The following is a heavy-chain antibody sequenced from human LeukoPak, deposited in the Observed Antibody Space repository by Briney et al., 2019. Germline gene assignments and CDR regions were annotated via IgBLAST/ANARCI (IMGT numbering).Heavy chain of an antibody. V-gene: IGHV3-23*01. Sequence: WGSLTLSCAASGFTFSTCAMGWVCQAPGKGLGWVSAISGSGGSTFYADSVKGRFTISRDNSKNTVYLQMSGLRAEDTALYYCAKAHCSPTSCSRIDYWGPGNLGSVSS. CDR2: ISGSGGST. CDR1: GFTFSTCA. J-gene: IGHJ4*02. CDR3: AKAHCSPTSCSRIDY. D-gene: IGHD2-2*01.